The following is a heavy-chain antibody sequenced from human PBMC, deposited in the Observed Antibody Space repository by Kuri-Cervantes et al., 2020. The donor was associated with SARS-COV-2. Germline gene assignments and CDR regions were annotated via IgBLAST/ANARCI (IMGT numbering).Heavy chain of an antibody. V-gene: IGHV1-18*01. CDR2: INAGNGNT. D-gene: IGHD4-17*01. CDR1: AYTFTSYG. Sequence: ASAQVTCKASAYTFTSYGISWVRQAPGQGREWMGWINAGNGNTKYSQKFQGRVTMTRNTSISTAYIELCSLRSEDTAVYYFSRVNSNDDYGDYVLDYWGQGTLVTVSS. CDR3: SRVNSNDDYGDYVLDY. J-gene: IGHJ4*02.